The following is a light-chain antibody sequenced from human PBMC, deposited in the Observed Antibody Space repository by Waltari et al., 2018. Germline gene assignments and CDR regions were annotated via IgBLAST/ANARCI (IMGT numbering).Light chain of an antibody. CDR1: QSFVHSDGNTY. J-gene: IGKJ2*03. CDR3: GQGTKVPYS. CDR2: KVS. Sequence: DVVMTQSPLSLPITPGQPASISCRSSQSFVHSDGNTYLIWYQQKPGQPPRLLIYKVSNRDSGVPDRFSGSGAGTDFTLKISRVEAEDVGVYYCGQGTKVPYSFGQGTKVEIK. V-gene: IGKV2-30*02.